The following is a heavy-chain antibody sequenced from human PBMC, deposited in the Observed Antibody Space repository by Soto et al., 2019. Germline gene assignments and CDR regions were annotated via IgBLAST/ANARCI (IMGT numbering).Heavy chain of an antibody. CDR3: ARGVEMATISDY. V-gene: IGHV1-2*02. Sequence: ASVKVSCKASGYTFTGYYMHWVRQAPGQGLEWMGWINPNSGGTNYAQKFQGRVTMTRDTSISTAYMELSSLRSEDTAVYYCARGVEMATISDYWGQGTLVTVSS. D-gene: IGHD5-12*01. CDR2: INPNSGGT. J-gene: IGHJ4*02. CDR1: GYTFTGYY.